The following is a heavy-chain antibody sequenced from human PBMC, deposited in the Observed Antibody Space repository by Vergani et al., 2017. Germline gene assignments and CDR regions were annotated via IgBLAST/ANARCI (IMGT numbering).Heavy chain of an antibody. CDR1: GFTFSDYY. V-gene: IGHV3-11*05. D-gene: IGHD4-17*01. Sequence: QVQLVESGGGLVQPGGSLRLSCAASGFTFSDYYMSWIRQAPGKGLEWVSYISSSSSYTNYADAVKGRFTISRDNAKNSLYLQMNSLRAEDTAVYYCATXGAVTPKPYYYYYGMDVWGQGTTVTVSS. J-gene: IGHJ6*02. CDR2: ISSSSSYT. CDR3: ATXGAVTPKPYYYYYGMDV.